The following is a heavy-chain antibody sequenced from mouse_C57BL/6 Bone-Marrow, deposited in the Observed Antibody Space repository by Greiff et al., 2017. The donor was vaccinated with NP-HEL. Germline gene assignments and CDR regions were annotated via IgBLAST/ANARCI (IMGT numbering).Heavy chain of an antibody. CDR3: AQVYYGSSYYFDY. CDR1: GYTFTSYW. CDR2: IDPSDSYT. J-gene: IGHJ2*01. V-gene: IGHV1-50*01. D-gene: IGHD1-1*01. Sequence: QVHVKQPGAELVKPGASVKLSCKASGYTFTSYWMQWVKQRPGQGLEWIGEIDPSDSYTNYNQKFKGKATLTVDTSSSTAYLQLSSLTSEDSAVYYCAQVYYGSSYYFDYWGQGTTLTVSS.